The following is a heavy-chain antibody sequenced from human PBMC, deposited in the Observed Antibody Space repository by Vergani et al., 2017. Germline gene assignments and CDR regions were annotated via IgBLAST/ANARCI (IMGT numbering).Heavy chain of an antibody. J-gene: IGHJ4*02. D-gene: IGHD2-15*01. CDR2: MDYSGSS. Sequence: QVQLQESGPGLVKPSETLSLTCTVSGDSVISTDYHWGWIRQPPGKVLEWIGSMDYSGSSSYNPSLESRISISFETHKNQFSLRLTSVTAADTAVYYCASKRGACRAAYCHSYDFWGPGTLVGVSS. V-gene: IGHV4-39*01. CDR1: GDSVISTDYH. CDR3: ASKRGACRAAYCHSYDF.